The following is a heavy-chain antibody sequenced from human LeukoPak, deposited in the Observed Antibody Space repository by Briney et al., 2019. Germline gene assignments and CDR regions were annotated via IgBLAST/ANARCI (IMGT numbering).Heavy chain of an antibody. CDR2: ISSNGGST. J-gene: IGHJ4*02. CDR3: ARGVRYSSSWYNF. V-gene: IGHV3-64*01. D-gene: IGHD6-13*01. Sequence: ISSNGGSTYYANSVKGRLTISRDNSKKRLDLQMGSLRAEDMAVYYCARGVRYSSSWYNFWGQGTLVTVSS.